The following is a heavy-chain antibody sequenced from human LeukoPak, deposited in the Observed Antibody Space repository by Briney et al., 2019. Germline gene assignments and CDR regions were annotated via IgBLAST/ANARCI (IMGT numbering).Heavy chain of an antibody. CDR2: ISSSGSTI. J-gene: IGHJ6*04. CDR3: AELGITMIGGV. CDR1: GFTFSDYD. V-gene: IGHV3-48*03. Sequence: GGSLRLSCAASGFTFSDYDLNWVRQAPGKGLEWVSYISSSGSTIYYADSVKGRFTISRDNAKNSLYLQMNSLRAEDTAVYYCAELGITMIGGVWGKGTTVTISS. D-gene: IGHD3-10*02.